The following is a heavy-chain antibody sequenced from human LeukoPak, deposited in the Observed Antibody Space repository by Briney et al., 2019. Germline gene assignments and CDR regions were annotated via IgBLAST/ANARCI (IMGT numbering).Heavy chain of an antibody. J-gene: IGHJ6*03. CDR3: ARDLARRYYYYYMDV. CDR2: INPNSGGT. D-gene: IGHD3-3*02. CDR1: GYTFTGYY. Sequence: ASVKVSCXASGYTFTGYYMHWVRQAPGQGLEWMGRINPNSGGTNYAQKFQGRVTMTRDTSISTAYMELSRLRSDDTAVYYCARDLARRYYYYYMDVWGKGTTVTVSS. V-gene: IGHV1-2*06.